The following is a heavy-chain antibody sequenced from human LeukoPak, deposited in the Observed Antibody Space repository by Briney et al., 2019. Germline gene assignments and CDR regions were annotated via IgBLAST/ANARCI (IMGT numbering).Heavy chain of an antibody. D-gene: IGHD1-26*01. J-gene: IGHJ3*02. CDR2: ISSSGSAT. V-gene: IGHV3-11*01. Sequence: GGSLRLSCAASGFAFSDYYMTWIRQAPGKGLEWLSYISSSGSATYYADSVKGRFTISRGNAKNSLYLQVNSLRAEDTAVYYCARDVGATTSAAFDIWGQGTMVTVSS. CDR1: GFAFSDYY. CDR3: ARDVGATTSAAFDI.